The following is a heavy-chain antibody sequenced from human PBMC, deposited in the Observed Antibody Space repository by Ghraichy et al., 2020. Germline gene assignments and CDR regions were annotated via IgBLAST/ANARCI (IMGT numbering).Heavy chain of an antibody. CDR2: ISGSGGST. CDR1: GFTFSSYV. J-gene: IGHJ4*02. V-gene: IGHV3-23*01. CDR3: AKEPYITTFVTRLDY. D-gene: IGHD4-11*01. Sequence: GESMNISCAASGFTFSSYVMSWVRQAPGRGLEWVSAISGSGGSTYYADSVKGRFTISRDNSKNTLYLQMNSLTAEDTAIYYCAKEPYITTFVTRLDYWGQGTLVTVSP.